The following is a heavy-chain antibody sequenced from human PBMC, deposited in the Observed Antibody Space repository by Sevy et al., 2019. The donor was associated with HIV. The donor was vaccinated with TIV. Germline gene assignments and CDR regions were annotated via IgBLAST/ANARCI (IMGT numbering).Heavy chain of an antibody. CDR3: TSMTTVEGVFDF. CDR2: IKSKSDGGPS. D-gene: IGHD4-17*01. Sequence: GGSPRLSCAASGFIFSNAWMSWVRQAPGKGLEWVGRIKSKSDGGPSDYAAPVKGRFTISRDDSRNTLYLQMNSLKTEDTAVYYCTSMTTVEGVFDFWGQGTLVTVSS. CDR1: GFIFSNAW. J-gene: IGHJ4*02. V-gene: IGHV3-15*01.